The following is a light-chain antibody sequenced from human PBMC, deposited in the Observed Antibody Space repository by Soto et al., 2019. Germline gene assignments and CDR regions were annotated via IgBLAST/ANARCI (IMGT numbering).Light chain of an antibody. Sequence: DVVMTQSPLSLPVTPGQPASISCRSSQSLVYSDGNTYLAWIQQRPGQSPRRLIYQVSNRDSGVPDRFSASRSGTDFTLKISRVEADDFGVYYCMQSTRWPQTFGQRTKVEIK. CDR3: MQSTRWPQT. CDR2: QVS. J-gene: IGKJ1*01. V-gene: IGKV2-30*01. CDR1: QSLVYSDGNTY.